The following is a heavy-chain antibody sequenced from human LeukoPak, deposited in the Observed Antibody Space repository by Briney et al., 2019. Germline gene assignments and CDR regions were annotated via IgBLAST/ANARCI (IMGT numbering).Heavy chain of an antibody. CDR2: IYYSGST. V-gene: IGHV4-39*01. Sequence: SETLSLTCTVSGGSISSSSYYWGWIRQPPGKGLEWIGSIYYSGSTYYNPSLKSRVTISVDTSKSQFSLKLSSVTAADTAVYYCARWMVRGVIAQYWGQGTLVTVSS. CDR1: GGSISSSSYY. D-gene: IGHD3-10*01. J-gene: IGHJ4*02. CDR3: ARWMVRGVIAQY.